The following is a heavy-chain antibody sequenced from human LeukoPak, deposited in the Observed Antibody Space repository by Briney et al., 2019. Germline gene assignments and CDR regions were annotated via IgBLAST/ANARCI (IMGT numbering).Heavy chain of an antibody. V-gene: IGHV4-39*02. CDR2: LYYSGSI. CDR1: GASISSSRHY. CDR3: ARDQNCSGGSCYWAWFDP. J-gene: IGHJ5*02. D-gene: IGHD2-15*01. Sequence: PSETLSLTCSVSGASISSSRHYWGWIRQPPGKGLEWIGTLYYSGSIYYSPSLKSRVTISVDTSRNQFSLKLTSVTAADTAVYYYARDQNCSGGSCYWAWFDPWGQGTLVTVSS.